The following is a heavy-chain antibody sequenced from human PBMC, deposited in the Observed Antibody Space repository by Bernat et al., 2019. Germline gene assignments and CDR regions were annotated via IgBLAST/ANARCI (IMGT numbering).Heavy chain of an antibody. D-gene: IGHD2-15*01. Sequence: EVQLVQSGAEVKKPGESLRISCKGSGYSFTSYWISWVRQMPGKGLEWMGRIDPSDSYTNYSPSFQGDVTISADESISTAYLQWSSLKASDTAMYYCASLYCSGGSCYGGDYWGQGTLVTVSS. CDR1: GYSFTSYW. CDR2: IDPSDSYT. J-gene: IGHJ4*02. CDR3: ASLYCSGGSCYGGDY. V-gene: IGHV5-10-1*03.